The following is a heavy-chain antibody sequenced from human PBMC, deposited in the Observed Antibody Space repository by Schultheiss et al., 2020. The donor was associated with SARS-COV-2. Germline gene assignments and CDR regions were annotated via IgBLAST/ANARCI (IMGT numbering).Heavy chain of an antibody. J-gene: IGHJ2*01. D-gene: IGHD4-17*01. CDR1: GGTFSSYA. CDR3: ARDRLYGDYRGVWYFDL. V-gene: IGHV1-69*13. CDR2: IIPIFGTA. Sequence: SVKVSCKASGGTFSSYAISWVRQAPGQGLEWMGGIIPIFGTANYAQKFQGRVTITADESTSTAYMELSSLRSEDTAVYYCARDRLYGDYRGVWYFDLWGRGTLVTVSS.